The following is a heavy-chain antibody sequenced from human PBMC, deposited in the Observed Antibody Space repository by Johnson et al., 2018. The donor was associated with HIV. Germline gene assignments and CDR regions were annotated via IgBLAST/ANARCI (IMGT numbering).Heavy chain of an antibody. CDR3: ARTQVYSSSRDDAFDI. V-gene: IGHV3-66*02. Sequence: VQLVESGGGLVQPGGSLRLSCAASGFTVSSNYMSWVRQAPGKGLEWVSVISGSGGSTYYADSVKGRFTISRDNSKNTLYLQMSGLRIEDTAVYYCARTQVYSSSRDDAFDIWGQGTMVTVSS. CDR2: ISGSGGST. J-gene: IGHJ3*02. D-gene: IGHD6-13*01. CDR1: GFTVSSNY.